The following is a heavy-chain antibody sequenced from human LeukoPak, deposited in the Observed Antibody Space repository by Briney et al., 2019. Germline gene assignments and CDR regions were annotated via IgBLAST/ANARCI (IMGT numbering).Heavy chain of an antibody. D-gene: IGHD6-13*01. CDR1: GFTFSSYA. CDR2: ISYDGSNK. CDR3: ARARKAKNGPMGGAAADAFDY. J-gene: IGHJ4*02. Sequence: GGSLRLSCAASGFTFSSYAMHWVRQAPGKGLEWVSVISYDGSNKYYADSVKGRFTISRDNSRNTLYLQMNSLRAEDTAVYYCARARKAKNGPMGGAAADAFDYWGQGTLVTVSS. V-gene: IGHV3-30-3*01.